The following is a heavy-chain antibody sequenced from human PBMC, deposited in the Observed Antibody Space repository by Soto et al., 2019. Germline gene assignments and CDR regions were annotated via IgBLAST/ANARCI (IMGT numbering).Heavy chain of an antibody. J-gene: IGHJ6*02. D-gene: IGHD6-13*01. V-gene: IGHV1-46*01. CDR1: GYTFTSFY. Sequence: QMQLVQSGAEVKRPGASVRVSCKSSGYTFTSFYIHWVRQAPGQGLEWMGIINPSGGITNFAQRFQGRVTMTMDMSTTTHYMELSSLKSDDTAVYYCASSPAFSSSWYGIPPDPSHGMDVWGQGTTVTVS. CDR2: INPSGGIT. CDR3: ASSPAFSSSWYGIPPDPSHGMDV.